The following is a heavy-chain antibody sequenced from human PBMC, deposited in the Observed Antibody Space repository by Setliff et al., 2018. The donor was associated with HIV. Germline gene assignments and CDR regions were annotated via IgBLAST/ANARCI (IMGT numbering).Heavy chain of an antibody. Sequence: SETLSLTCTVSRGSISSGGYYWSWIRQHPERGLEWIGYIYYNGITYYSPSLRSRVIMSVDTSRNEFSLRLSSVTAADTAVYYCARSLQWGCSSTTCYVGYWGQGTLVTVSS. CDR3: ARSLQWGCSSTTCYVGY. CDR2: IYYNGIT. J-gene: IGHJ4*02. D-gene: IGHD2-2*01. V-gene: IGHV4-31*03. CDR1: RGSISSGGYY.